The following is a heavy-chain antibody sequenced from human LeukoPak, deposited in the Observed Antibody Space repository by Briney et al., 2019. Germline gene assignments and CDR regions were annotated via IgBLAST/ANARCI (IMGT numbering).Heavy chain of an antibody. CDR3: ARDMVVVVPAAIRHGDYYYYYYMDV. V-gene: IGHV3-20*04. CDR1: GFTFDDYA. J-gene: IGHJ6*03. CDR2: INWNGGSR. Sequence: GGSLRLSCAACGFTFDDYAMERVRQATGKGQEWVCGINWNGGSRDYADCVKGRFTISRDNAKNSLYLQMNSLRAEDTALYYCARDMVVVVPAAIRHGDYYYYYYMDVWGKGTTVTVSS. D-gene: IGHD2-2*01.